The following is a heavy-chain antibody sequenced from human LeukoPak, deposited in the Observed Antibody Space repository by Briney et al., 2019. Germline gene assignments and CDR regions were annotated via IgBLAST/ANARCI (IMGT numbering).Heavy chain of an antibody. CDR1: GGSIRSFH. Sequence: SETLSLTCTVSGGSIRSFHWSWIRQTAGKGLEWVGRIHTNGSTSYYPSLKRRVTMSVDPSKNEFSLKLSSVTAADTAVYYCAGDFWSGYIFDYWGQGTLVTVSS. CDR3: AGDFWSGYIFDY. V-gene: IGHV4-4*07. CDR2: IHTNGST. D-gene: IGHD3-3*01. J-gene: IGHJ4*02.